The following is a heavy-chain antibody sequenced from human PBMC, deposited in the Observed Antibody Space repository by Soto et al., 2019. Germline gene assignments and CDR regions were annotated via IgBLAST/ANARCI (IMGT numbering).Heavy chain of an antibody. CDR1: GGSISSGPNY. J-gene: IGHJ2*01. Sequence: QVQLQESGPGLVKPSDTLSLTCTVSGGSISSGPNYWTWIRQPPGKGLEWIGYIYNSESTNFNPSLRSRLTISMDTSKNQFSLKLSSVTAADTALYYCVRHYKRYFDLWGSGTLVTVSS. CDR3: VRHYKRYFDL. D-gene: IGHD1-1*01. CDR2: IYNSEST. V-gene: IGHV4-61*01.